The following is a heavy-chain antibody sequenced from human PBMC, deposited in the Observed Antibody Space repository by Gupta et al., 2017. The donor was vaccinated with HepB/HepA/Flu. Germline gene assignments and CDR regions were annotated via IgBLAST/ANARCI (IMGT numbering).Heavy chain of an antibody. D-gene: IGHD1-26*01. Sequence: EVQLLESGGGWVQPGGSLRLFCAASGFPFPSYDFSWVRQAPGKGLEWVSSLTAGEISPNYADSVKGRFTISRDNPENTLYLQMNSLRAEDTAVYYCARGFGGTYFYYFDYWGQGTLVTVSS. J-gene: IGHJ4*02. CDR1: GFPFPSYD. V-gene: IGHV3-23*01. CDR2: LTAGEISP. CDR3: ARGFGGTYFYYFDY.